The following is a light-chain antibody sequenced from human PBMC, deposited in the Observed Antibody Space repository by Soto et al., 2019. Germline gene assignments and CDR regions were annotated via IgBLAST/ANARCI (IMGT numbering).Light chain of an antibody. CDR1: QDISSW. J-gene: IGKJ4*01. CDR2: AAS. CDR3: QQPNSFPLA. V-gene: IGKV1-12*01. Sequence: DIQMTQSPSSVSASVGDRVTITCRASQDISSWFGWYQLKPGKAPKLLIYAASSLQSGVRSRFSGSGYGTDFTLTISSLQPEDFATYFCQQPNSFPLAFGGGTKVEIK.